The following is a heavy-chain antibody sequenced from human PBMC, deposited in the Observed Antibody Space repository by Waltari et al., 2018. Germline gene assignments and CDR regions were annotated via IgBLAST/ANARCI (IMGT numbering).Heavy chain of an antibody. CDR1: GGSISSYY. J-gene: IGHJ3*02. Sequence: QVQLQESGPGLVKPSETLSLTCTVSGGSISSYYWSWLRQPPGKGLGWIGYIYYRGSTNYNPALKSRVTISVDTSKNQFSLKLSSVTAADTAVYYCARWDYYDSSGKTAFDIWGQGTMVTVSS. V-gene: IGHV4-59*08. CDR3: ARWDYYDSSGKTAFDI. CDR2: IYYRGST. D-gene: IGHD3-22*01.